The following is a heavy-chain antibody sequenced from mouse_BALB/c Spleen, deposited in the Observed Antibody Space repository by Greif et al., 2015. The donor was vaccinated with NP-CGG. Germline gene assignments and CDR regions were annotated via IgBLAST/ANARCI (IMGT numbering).Heavy chain of an antibody. CDR2: IDPANGNT. D-gene: IGHD1-1*01. CDR3: ARGGITTVVADY. CDR1: GFNIKDTY. V-gene: IGHV14-3*02. J-gene: IGHJ2*01. Sequence: VQLQQSGAELVKPGASVKLSCTASGFNIKDTYMHWVKQRPEQGLEWIGRIDPANGNTKYDPKFQGKATITADASSNTAYLQLSSLTSEDTAVYYCARGGITTVVADYWGQGTTLTVSS.